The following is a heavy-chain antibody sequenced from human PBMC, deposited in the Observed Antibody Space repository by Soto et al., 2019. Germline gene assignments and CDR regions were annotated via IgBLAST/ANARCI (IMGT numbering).Heavy chain of an antibody. CDR3: ARDKITGLFDY. V-gene: IGHV4-34*01. CDR2: INHTGST. CDR1: GGNFSGYS. D-gene: IGHD2-8*02. Sequence: PSETLSLTCAVYGGNFSGYSWTWIRQPPGTGLEWIGEINHTGSTNYNPSLKSRVTISVDTSKNQFSLKLTSVTAADTAVYYCARDKITGLFDYWGQGTLVTVSS. J-gene: IGHJ4*02.